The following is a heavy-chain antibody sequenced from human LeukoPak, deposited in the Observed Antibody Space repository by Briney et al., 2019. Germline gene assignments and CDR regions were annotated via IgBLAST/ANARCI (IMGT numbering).Heavy chain of an antibody. CDR1: GASISSYY. Sequence: SETLSLTCTVSGASISSYYWSWIRQPPGKGLEWIGEINHSGSTNYNPSLKSRVTISVNTSKNQFSLKLSSVTAADTAVYYCARPIWSGGPYGYWGQGTLVTVSS. J-gene: IGHJ4*02. D-gene: IGHD3-3*01. V-gene: IGHV4-34*01. CDR2: INHSGST. CDR3: ARPIWSGGPYGY.